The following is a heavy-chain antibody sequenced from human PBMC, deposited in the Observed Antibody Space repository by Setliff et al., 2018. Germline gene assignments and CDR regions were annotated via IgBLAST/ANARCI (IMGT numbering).Heavy chain of an antibody. J-gene: IGHJ4*02. Sequence: PSETLSLTCTVSGDSISSGSYYWGWIRQPPGKGLEWIGRIYYSGRTYYNPSLKSRVTISVDTSKNQFSLKLSSVTAADPAVYYCARDRITIFGVVIPFDYWGQGTLVTVSS. CDR3: ARDRITIFGVVIPFDY. CDR1: GDSISSGSYY. V-gene: IGHV4-39*07. D-gene: IGHD3-3*01. CDR2: IYYSGRT.